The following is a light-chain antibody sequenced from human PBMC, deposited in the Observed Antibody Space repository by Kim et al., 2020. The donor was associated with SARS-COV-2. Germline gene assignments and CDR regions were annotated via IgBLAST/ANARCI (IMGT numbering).Light chain of an antibody. CDR1: GGSIASSY. V-gene: IGLV6-57*03. CDR3: QSYDTRSHEV. Sequence: KTVTMSWPRSGGSIASSYVQWDQQRPGSAPTTLISGDNQRPSGVPDRFSGSVDDSSNSASLTISGLKPEDEADYYCQSYDTRSHEVFGGGTQLTVL. J-gene: IGLJ3*02. CDR2: GDN.